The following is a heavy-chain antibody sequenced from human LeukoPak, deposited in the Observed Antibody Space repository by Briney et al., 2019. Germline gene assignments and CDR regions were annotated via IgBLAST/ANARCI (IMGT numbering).Heavy chain of an antibody. Sequence: ASVKVSFKASGYIFPNHFVYWMRQAPGQGLEWMGIISPRGDSTTFAQKFVGRLTMTRDTSTSTVYMELSSLRSDDTALYYCARAGDLYFDLWGQGTLVTVSS. CDR1: GYIFPNHF. V-gene: IGHV1-46*01. D-gene: IGHD7-27*01. CDR3: ARAGDLYFDL. CDR2: ISPRGDST. J-gene: IGHJ4*02.